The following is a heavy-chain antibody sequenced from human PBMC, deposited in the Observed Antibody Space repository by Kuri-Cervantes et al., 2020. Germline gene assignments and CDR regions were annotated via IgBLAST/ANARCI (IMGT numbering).Heavy chain of an antibody. Sequence: GESLKISCAASGFTFDDYAMHWVRQAPGKGLEWVSGISDSGGSIFYADSVKGRFTISRDNSKNTLYLQMNSLRAEDTATYYCAKGQNNRYFDYWGQGTLVTVSS. J-gene: IGHJ4*02. D-gene: IGHD1-14*01. CDR1: GFTFDDYA. CDR2: ISDSGGSI. CDR3: AKGQNNRYFDY. V-gene: IGHV3-23*01.